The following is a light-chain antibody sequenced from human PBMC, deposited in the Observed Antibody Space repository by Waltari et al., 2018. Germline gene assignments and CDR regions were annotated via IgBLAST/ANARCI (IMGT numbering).Light chain of an antibody. CDR1: TGAVTSGYF. CDR3: LLYHKDAQLWV. V-gene: IGLV7-43*01. J-gene: IGLJ3*02. Sequence: QTVVTQEPSLTVSPGGTVTLTCASSTGAVTSGYFPIWFQQKPGQAPRPLIYSTSNKDSGTPARFSGSRLGDKAALTLSGVQPEDEAEYYCLLYHKDAQLWVFGGGTKLTVL. CDR2: STS.